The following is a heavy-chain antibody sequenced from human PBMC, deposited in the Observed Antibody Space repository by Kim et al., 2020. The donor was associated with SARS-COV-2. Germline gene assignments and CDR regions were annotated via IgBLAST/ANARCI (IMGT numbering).Heavy chain of an antibody. CDR3: ARRSALYDSSSYYV. Sequence: AQKFQGRVTMTRDTSISTAYMELSSLTSEDTAVYYCARRSALYDSSSYYVWGQGTLVTVSS. J-gene: IGHJ4*02. V-gene: IGHV1-8*01. D-gene: IGHD3-22*01.